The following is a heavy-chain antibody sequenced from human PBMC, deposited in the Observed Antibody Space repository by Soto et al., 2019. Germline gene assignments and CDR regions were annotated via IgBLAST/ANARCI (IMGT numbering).Heavy chain of an antibody. J-gene: IGHJ6*02. Sequence: EVQLVESGGGLVQPGGSLRLSCAASGFTFSSDWMHWVRQAPGTGLVWVSRVKIDRSGAAYAESVKGRFTISRDNAKNTLYLQMNSLRAEDTAVYYCACRYCSGGSCYGYGMDVWGQGTTVTVS. CDR1: GFTFSSDW. CDR3: ACRYCSGGSCYGYGMDV. CDR2: VKIDRSGA. D-gene: IGHD2-8*02. V-gene: IGHV3-74*01.